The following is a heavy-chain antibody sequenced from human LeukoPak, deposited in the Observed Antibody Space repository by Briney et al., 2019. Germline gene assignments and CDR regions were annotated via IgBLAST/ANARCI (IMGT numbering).Heavy chain of an antibody. V-gene: IGHV3-74*01. J-gene: IGHJ4*02. Sequence: GGSLTLSCAASGFTFRSAWMRWVRQAPGKGLVWVSRIRGDGGDANYADFVKGRYTISRDNAKSTLYLQMNGLGVEDTAVYYCVRDIVAGSGSYSDWGQGTLVTVSS. CDR3: VRDIVAGSGSYSD. CDR1: GFTFRSAW. D-gene: IGHD3-10*01. CDR2: IRGDGGDA.